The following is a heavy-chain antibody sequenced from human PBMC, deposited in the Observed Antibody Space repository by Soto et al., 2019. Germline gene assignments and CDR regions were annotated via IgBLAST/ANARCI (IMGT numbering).Heavy chain of an antibody. V-gene: IGHV1-18*04. J-gene: IGHJ5*02. CDR2: IRPDTGDT. Sequence: QLQLVQSGAEVERPGASVRVSCKAYGYAFSKYGISWIRQAPGQGLEWMGWIRPDTGDTNYAEKFQGRVTMTTDTSSNPAYMELRSLRSDDTAMYYCATSYDSGFDPWGQGTLVSVSS. CDR1: GYAFSKYG. D-gene: IGHD5-12*01. CDR3: ATSYDSGFDP.